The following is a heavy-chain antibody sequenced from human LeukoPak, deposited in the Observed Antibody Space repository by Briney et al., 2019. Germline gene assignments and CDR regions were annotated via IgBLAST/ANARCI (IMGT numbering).Heavy chain of an antibody. CDR1: GFTFSSYA. CDR3: ARGQITMIVVAVQYYMDV. CDR2: ISGSGGST. J-gene: IGHJ6*03. V-gene: IGHV3-23*01. Sequence: PGGSLRLSCAASGFTFSSYAMSWVRQAPGKGLEWVSAISGSGGSTYYADSVKGRFTISRDNSKNTLYLQMNSLRAEDTAVYYCARGQITMIVVAVQYYMDVWGKGTTVTVSS. D-gene: IGHD3-22*01.